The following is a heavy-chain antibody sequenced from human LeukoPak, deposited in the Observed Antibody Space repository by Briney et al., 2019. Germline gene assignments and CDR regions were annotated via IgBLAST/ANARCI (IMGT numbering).Heavy chain of an antibody. CDR3: VRKNRDFNAAFDI. D-gene: IGHD1-14*01. V-gene: IGHV3-53*01. CDR1: GFTVSNNY. CDR2: SYSDSST. J-gene: IGHJ3*02. Sequence: GGSLRLSCAAPGFTVSNNYMSWVRQAPGKGLEWVSISYSDSSTNYADSVKGRFTISRDTSQNTLSLQMNSLRAEDTAVYYCVRKNRDFNAAFDIWGQGTVVTVSS.